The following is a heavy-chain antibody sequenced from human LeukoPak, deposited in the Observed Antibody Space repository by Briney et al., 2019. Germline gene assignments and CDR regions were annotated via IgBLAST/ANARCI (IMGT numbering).Heavy chain of an antibody. D-gene: IGHD3-22*01. CDR3: AREGVDSSGSFDY. CDR2: IYYSGST. Sequence: SETLSLTCTVSGGSISSYYWSWIRQPPGKGLEWIWYIYYSGSTNYNPSLKSRVTISVDTSKNQFSLKLSSVTAADTAVYYCAREGVDSSGSFDYWGQGTLVTVSS. CDR1: GGSISSYY. J-gene: IGHJ4*02. V-gene: IGHV4-59*01.